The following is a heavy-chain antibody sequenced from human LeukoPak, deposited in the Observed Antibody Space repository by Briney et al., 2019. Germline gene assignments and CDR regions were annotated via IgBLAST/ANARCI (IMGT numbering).Heavy chain of an antibody. CDR2: ISYDGSNK. V-gene: IGHV3-30*18. D-gene: IGHD2-15*01. CDR3: AKAWGRGYSFYFDY. CDR1: GFTFSSYG. Sequence: GGSLRLSCAAPGFTFSSYGMHWVRQAPGKGLEWVAVISYDGSNKYYADSVKGRFTTSRDNSKNTLYLQMNSLRAEDTAVYYCAKAWGRGYSFYFDYWGQGTLVTVSS. J-gene: IGHJ4*02.